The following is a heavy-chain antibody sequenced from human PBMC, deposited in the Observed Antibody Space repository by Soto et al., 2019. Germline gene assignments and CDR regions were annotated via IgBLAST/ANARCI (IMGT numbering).Heavy chain of an antibody. V-gene: IGHV5-10-1*01. D-gene: IGHD6-13*01. CDR3: ARLSSPRGRYYYYGMVV. CDR2: IDPSDSYT. J-gene: IGHJ6*02. CDR1: GYSFTSYW. Sequence: GESLKISCKGSGYSFTSYWISWVRQMPGKGLEWMGRIDPSDSYTNYSPSFQGHVTISADKSISTAYLQWSSLKASDTAMYYCARLSSPRGRYYYYGMVVSGQGTMVTFSS.